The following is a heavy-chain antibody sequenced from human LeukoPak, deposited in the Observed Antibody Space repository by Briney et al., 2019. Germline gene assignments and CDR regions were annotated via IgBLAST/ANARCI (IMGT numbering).Heavy chain of an antibody. CDR2: IVHSSNT. Sequence: AGGSLRLSCVASGFNLNSYAMNWVRQAPGKGLEWVSGIVHSSNTYYGDSVKGRFTISTDNSKNTLYLQMNSLRAEDTAIYFCAKEVMVRLVRGSFDPWGQGTLVTVSS. J-gene: IGHJ5*02. V-gene: IGHV3-23*01. D-gene: IGHD3-10*01. CDR1: GFNLNSYA. CDR3: AKEVMVRLVRGSFDP.